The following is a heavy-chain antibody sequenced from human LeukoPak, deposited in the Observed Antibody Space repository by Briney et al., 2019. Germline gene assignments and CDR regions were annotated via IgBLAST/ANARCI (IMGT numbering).Heavy chain of an antibody. D-gene: IGHD3-3*01. CDR2: IYYVGTT. Sequence: SETLSLTCTVSGGSISNSNYYWGWIRQPPGKGLEWIGSIYYVGTTYYNPSLKSRVAISIDTSKDQFSLKLSSVTAADTAVYYCARADDAYDFWSGYPMYYFDYWGQGTLVTVSS. CDR1: GGSISNSNYY. CDR3: ARADDAYDFWSGYPMYYFDY. J-gene: IGHJ4*02. V-gene: IGHV4-39*07.